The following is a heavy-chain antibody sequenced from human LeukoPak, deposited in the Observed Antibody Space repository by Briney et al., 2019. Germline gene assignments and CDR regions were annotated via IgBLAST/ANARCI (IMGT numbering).Heavy chain of an antibody. V-gene: IGHV4-34*01. CDR1: GGSFSGYY. CDR2: INHSGST. Sequence: PSGTLSLTCAVYGGSFSGYYWSWIRQPPGKGLEWIGEINHSGSTNYNPSLKSRVTISVDMSKNQFSLKLSSVTAADTAVYYCARGQWLVRAFDYWGQGTLVTVSS. D-gene: IGHD6-19*01. CDR3: ARGQWLVRAFDY. J-gene: IGHJ4*02.